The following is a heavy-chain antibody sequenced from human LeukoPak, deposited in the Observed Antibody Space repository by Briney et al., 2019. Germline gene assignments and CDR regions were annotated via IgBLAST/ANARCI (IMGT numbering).Heavy chain of an antibody. CDR2: IKQDGSEK. Sequence: PGGSPRLSCAASGFTFSSYWMSWVRQAPGKGLEWVANIKQDGSEKYYVDSVKGRFTISRDNAKNSLYLQMNSLRAEDTAVYYCAKINVAAAAEIYLGQGTLVTVSS. J-gene: IGHJ4*02. D-gene: IGHD6-13*01. CDR1: GFTFSSYW. V-gene: IGHV3-7*01. CDR3: AKINVAAAAEIY.